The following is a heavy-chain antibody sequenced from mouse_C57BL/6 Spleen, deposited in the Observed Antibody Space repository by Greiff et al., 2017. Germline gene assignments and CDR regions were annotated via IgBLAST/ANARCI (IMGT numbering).Heavy chain of an antibody. V-gene: IGHV1-18*01. J-gene: IGHJ4*01. CDR1: GYTFTDYN. D-gene: IGHD2-4*01. Sequence: VQLQQSGPELVKPGASVKIPCKASGYTFTDYNMDWVKQSHGKSLEWIGDINPNNGGTIYNQKFKGKATLTVDKSSSTAYMELRSLTSEDTAVYYCARYDYDEGGYAMDYWGQGTSVTVSS. CDR3: ARYDYDEGGYAMDY. CDR2: INPNNGGT.